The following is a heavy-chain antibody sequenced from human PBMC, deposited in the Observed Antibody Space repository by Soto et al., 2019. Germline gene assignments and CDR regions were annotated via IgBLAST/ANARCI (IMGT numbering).Heavy chain of an antibody. D-gene: IGHD6-19*01. Sequence: QVQLVQSGAEVKKPGSSVTVSCKASGGTFSSNTITWVRQAPGHGLEWMGRIIPILDMANYSQKFQGRVTITADKSTSTAYMQLSSLTSADTATYFCARLPGYSSDSYSPYYYYYMDVWGKGTPVTVSS. J-gene: IGHJ6*03. CDR1: GGTFSSNT. V-gene: IGHV1-69*02. CDR2: IIPILDMA. CDR3: ARLPGYSSDSYSPYYYYYMDV.